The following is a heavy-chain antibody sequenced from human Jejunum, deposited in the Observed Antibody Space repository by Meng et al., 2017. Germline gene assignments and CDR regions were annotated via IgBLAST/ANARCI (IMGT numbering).Heavy chain of an antibody. CDR3: TTDWSGYYALDY. D-gene: IGHD3-3*01. CDR1: GFYFTNAW. J-gene: IGHJ4*02. CDR2: IKSKLDGGTT. V-gene: IGHV3-15*01. Sequence: GELVEFGGGFVKPGESLRLSCAASGFYFTNAWMSWVRQSPGKGLEWVGRIKSKLDGGTTDYAAPVKGRFTISRDDSSNTMYLQMNSLKTEDTAVYYCTTDWSGYYALDYWGLGTLVTVSS.